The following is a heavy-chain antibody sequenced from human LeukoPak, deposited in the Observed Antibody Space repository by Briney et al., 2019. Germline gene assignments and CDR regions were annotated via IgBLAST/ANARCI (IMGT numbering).Heavy chain of an antibody. D-gene: IGHD4-17*01. CDR1: GFTYRRYS. CDR3: AERLTTFHY. Sequence: GGSLRLSCVASGFTYRRYSMNWVRQAPGKGLEWVSTISSGSDYIYHADSVRGRFTISRDNARNSLYLQMNSLRAEDTAVYYCAERLTTFHYWGQGTLVTVSS. J-gene: IGHJ4*02. CDR2: ISSGSDYI. V-gene: IGHV3-21*04.